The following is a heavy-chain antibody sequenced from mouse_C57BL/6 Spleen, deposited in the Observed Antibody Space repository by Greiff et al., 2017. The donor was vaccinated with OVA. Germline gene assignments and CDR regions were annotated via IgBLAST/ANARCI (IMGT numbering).Heavy chain of an antibody. CDR3: AREDDSSGYSYAMDY. CDR1: GYTFTSYG. D-gene: IGHD3-2*02. Sequence: VQLQQSGAELARPGASVKLSCKASGYTFTSYGISWVKQRTGQGLEWIGEIYPRSGNTYYNEKFKGKATLTADKSSSTAYMELRSLTSEDSAVYFCAREDDSSGYSYAMDYWGQGTSVTVSS. V-gene: IGHV1-81*01. CDR2: IYPRSGNT. J-gene: IGHJ4*01.